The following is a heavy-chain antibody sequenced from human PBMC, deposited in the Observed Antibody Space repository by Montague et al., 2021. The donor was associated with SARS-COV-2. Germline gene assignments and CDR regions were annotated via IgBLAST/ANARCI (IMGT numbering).Heavy chain of an antibody. CDR2: IYYSGST. CDR3: ARQGDQLLLEYWFDP. Sequence: SETLSLTCTVSGGSISSSSYYWGWIRQPPGKGLEWIGSIYYSGSTYYNPSLKSRVTISVDTSKNQFSLKLSSVIAADTAVYYCARQGDQLLLEYWFDPWGQGTLVTASA. J-gene: IGHJ5*02. D-gene: IGHD2-2*01. CDR1: GGSISSSSYY. V-gene: IGHV4-39*01.